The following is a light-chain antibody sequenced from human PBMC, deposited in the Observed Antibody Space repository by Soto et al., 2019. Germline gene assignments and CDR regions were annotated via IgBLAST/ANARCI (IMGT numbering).Light chain of an antibody. V-gene: IGKV3-20*01. CDR2: DAS. Sequence: ETVLTQSPGTLSLSPGERATLSCRASQSVGSNRLAWYQQKAGQAPRLLIYDASSRTTGIPDRFSGRGSGTDFTLTISRLEPEDFAVYYCQQYGDSKSFGQGTKVEIK. CDR1: QSVGSNR. CDR3: QQYGDSKS. J-gene: IGKJ1*01.